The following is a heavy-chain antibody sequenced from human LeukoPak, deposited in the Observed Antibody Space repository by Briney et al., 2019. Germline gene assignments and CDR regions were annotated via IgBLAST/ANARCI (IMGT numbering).Heavy chain of an antibody. J-gene: IGHJ4*02. D-gene: IGHD3-22*01. CDR1: GFTFSSYG. Sequence: GGSLRLSCAASGFTFSSYGMHWVRQAPGKGLEWVAVIWYDGSNKYYADSVKGRFTISRDNSKNTLYLQMNSLRAEDTAVYYCARDSFRYDSSGYYYGSTPSFDYWGQGTLVTVSS. CDR3: ARDSFRYDSSGYYYGSTPSFDY. V-gene: IGHV3-33*01. CDR2: IWYDGSNK.